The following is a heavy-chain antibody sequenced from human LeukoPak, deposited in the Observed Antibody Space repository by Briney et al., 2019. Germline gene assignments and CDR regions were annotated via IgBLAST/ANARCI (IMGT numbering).Heavy chain of an antibody. J-gene: IGHJ6*02. CDR2: ISGGGDST. CDR3: AKEGYSATCYYYGMDV. V-gene: IGHV3-23*01. D-gene: IGHD5-18*01. Sequence: PGGSLRLSCAASGFTFSSYAMSWVRQAPGKGLEWVSAISGGGDSTFYADSVKGRFTISRDNSKNTLYLQMSSLRAEDTAIYYCAKEGYSATCYYYGMDVWPQATKVTV. CDR1: GFTFSSYA.